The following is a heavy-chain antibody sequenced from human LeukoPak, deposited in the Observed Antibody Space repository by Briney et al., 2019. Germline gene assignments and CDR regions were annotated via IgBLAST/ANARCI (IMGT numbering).Heavy chain of an antibody. V-gene: IGHV3-23*01. CDR1: RFTFSSYG. CDR3: AKVGSLRYFDWLLPGGFDP. D-gene: IGHD3-9*01. Sequence: PGGTLRLSCAASRFTFSSYGMNWVRQAPGKGLEWVSAISGSGGSTYYADSVKGRFTISRDNSKNMLYLQMNSLRAEDTAVYYCAKVGSLRYFDWLLPGGFDPWGQGTLVTVSS. J-gene: IGHJ5*02. CDR2: ISGSGGST.